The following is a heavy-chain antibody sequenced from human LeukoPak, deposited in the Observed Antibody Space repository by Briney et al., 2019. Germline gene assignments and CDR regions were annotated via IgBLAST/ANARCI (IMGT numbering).Heavy chain of an antibody. CDR2: IYPADSGTRYSDT. CDR1: GCSFTNYH. CDR3: ARRYGDNGLFAFHI. Sequence: GESLKISCKGSGCSFTNYHIAWVRQIPGKGLEWMGLIYPADSGTRYSDTRYSQSFQCHVTNSANNTMSTAYLHLSNQSTSESTIYYCARRYGDNGLFAFHIWRQGTMDTVS. J-gene: IGHJ3*02. D-gene: IGHD2-8*01. V-gene: IGHV5-51*01.